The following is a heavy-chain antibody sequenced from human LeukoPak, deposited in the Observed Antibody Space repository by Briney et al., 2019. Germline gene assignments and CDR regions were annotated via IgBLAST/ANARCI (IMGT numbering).Heavy chain of an antibody. CDR2: ISGSGGST. J-gene: IGHJ3*02. CDR3: AKDRGGAYNYPDASDI. D-gene: IGHD5-24*01. CDR1: GISFSSYA. Sequence: GGSLRLSCAASGISFSSYAMSWVRQAPGKGLKWVSAISGSGGSTYYADSVKGRFTISRDNSKNTLYMQMNSLRAEDTAVYYCAKDRGGAYNYPDASDIWGQGTMVTVSS. V-gene: IGHV3-23*01.